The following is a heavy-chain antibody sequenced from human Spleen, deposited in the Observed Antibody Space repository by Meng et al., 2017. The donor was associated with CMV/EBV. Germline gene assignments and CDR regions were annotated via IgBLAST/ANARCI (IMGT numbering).Heavy chain of an antibody. Sequence: LSLTCAASGFTFSSYTTHWVRQAPGKGLEWVAFIRSDGRNKYYADSVKGRFTISRDNSKNTLYLQMNSLRAEDTAVYYCAKDGSYSGYDFFHYWGQGTLVTVSS. J-gene: IGHJ4*02. CDR3: AKDGSYSGYDFFHY. CDR1: GFTFSSYT. D-gene: IGHD5-12*01. CDR2: IRSDGRNK. V-gene: IGHV3-30*02.